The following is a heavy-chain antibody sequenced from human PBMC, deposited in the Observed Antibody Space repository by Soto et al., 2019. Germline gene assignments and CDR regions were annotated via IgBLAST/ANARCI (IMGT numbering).Heavy chain of an antibody. V-gene: IGHV1-2*04. D-gene: IGHD2-8*01. Sequence: AAVKVSCPSSGYSFTDYHIHWVRQAPGQGLEWLGRINPKSGGTSTAQKFQGWVTMTTDTSISTASMELTRLTSDDTAIYYGARGDSKDCSSGGRSFFYNPDTDVGR. CDR3: ARGDSKDCSSGGRSFFYNPDTDV. CDR2: INPKSGGT. CDR1: GYSFTDYH. J-gene: IGHJ6*02.